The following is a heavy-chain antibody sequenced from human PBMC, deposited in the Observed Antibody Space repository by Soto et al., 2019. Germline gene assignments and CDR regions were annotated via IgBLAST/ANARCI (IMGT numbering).Heavy chain of an antibody. D-gene: IGHD3-22*01. CDR2: IKSKTDGGTT. CDR1: GFTFSNAW. CDR3: TTGVGYDSSGYYDY. V-gene: IGHV3-15*01. J-gene: IGHJ4*02. Sequence: GGSLRLSCAASGFTFSNAWMSWVRQAPGKGLEWVGRIKSKTDGGTTDYAAPVKGRFTISRDDSKNTLYLQMNSLKTEDTAVYYCTTGVGYDSSGYYDYWGQGTLVTVSS.